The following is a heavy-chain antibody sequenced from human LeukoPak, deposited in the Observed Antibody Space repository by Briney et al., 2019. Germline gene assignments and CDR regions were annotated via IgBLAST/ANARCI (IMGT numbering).Heavy chain of an antibody. J-gene: IGHJ6*03. V-gene: IGHV1-69*05. CDR3: AGSKVDTVYYYYMDV. D-gene: IGHD5-18*01. CDR2: IIPIFGTA. Sequence: SVKVSCKASGGTFSSYAISWVRQAPGQGLEWMGGIIPIFGTADYAQKFQGRVTITTDESTSTAYMELSSLRSEDTAVYYCAGSKVDTVYYYYMDVWGKGTTVTVSS. CDR1: GGTFSSYA.